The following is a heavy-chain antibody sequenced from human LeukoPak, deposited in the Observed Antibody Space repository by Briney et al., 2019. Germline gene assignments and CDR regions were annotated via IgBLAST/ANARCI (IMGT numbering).Heavy chain of an antibody. V-gene: IGHV4-39*01. J-gene: IGHJ4*02. CDR1: GGSISSSGYC. CDR3: ASDRRRGDWVRVADD. D-gene: IGHD2-21*02. CDR2: ICYDGKT. Sequence: SETLSLTCTVSGGSISSSGYCWGWIRQFPVKGLEWIGLICYDGKTYYNPSLKSRVTVFVDSSKNQFSLDLTSVTAADTAVYYCASDRRRGDWVRVADDWGPGTLVTVSS.